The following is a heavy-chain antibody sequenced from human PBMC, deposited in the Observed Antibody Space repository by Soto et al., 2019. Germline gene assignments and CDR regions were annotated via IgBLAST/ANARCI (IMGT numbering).Heavy chain of an antibody. CDR2: IYYSGST. CDR3: ARQPYSSSPYYYYYGMDV. V-gene: IGHV4-59*08. Sequence: QVQLQESGPGLVKPSETLSLTCTVSGGSISSYYWSWIRQPPGKGLEWIGYIYYSGSTNYNPSLKSRVTLSVDTSKNQFPLKLSSVTAADTAVYYCARQPYSSSPYYYYYGMDVWGQGTTVTVSS. CDR1: GGSISSYY. D-gene: IGHD6-13*01. J-gene: IGHJ6*02.